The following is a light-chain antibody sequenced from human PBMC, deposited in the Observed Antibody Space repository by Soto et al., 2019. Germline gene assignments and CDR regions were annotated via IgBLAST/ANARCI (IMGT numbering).Light chain of an antibody. CDR2: GAS. J-gene: IGKJ1*01. CDR1: QSIRHY. Sequence: DIQMTQSPPTLSASVGDRVTITCRASQSIRHYLAWYQQMPGKAPKLLIYGASTLQSGVPSRFSGXGXGTEFTLTISSLQPDDFGTYFCQHHNSYSQTFGQGTKVEIK. CDR3: QHHNSYSQT. V-gene: IGKV1-5*01.